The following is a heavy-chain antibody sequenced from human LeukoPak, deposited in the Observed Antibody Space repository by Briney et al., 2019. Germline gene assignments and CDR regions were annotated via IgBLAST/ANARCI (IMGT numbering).Heavy chain of an antibody. CDR1: GFTFSSYS. J-gene: IGHJ4*02. CDR3: ARVEGRMPEPSGYEDY. D-gene: IGHD5-12*01. Sequence: GGSLRLSCAASGFTFSSYSMNWVRQAPGKGLEWVSSISSSSIYIYYADSVKGRFTISRDNAKNSLYLQMNSLRAEDTAVYYCARVEGRMPEPSGYEDYWGQGTLVTVSS. V-gene: IGHV3-21*01. CDR2: ISSSSIYI.